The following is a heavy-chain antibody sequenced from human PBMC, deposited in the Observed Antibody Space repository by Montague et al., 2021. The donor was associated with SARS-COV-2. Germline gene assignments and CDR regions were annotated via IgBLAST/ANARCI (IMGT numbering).Heavy chain of an antibody. Sequence: SLRLSCAASGFTFSSCAMSWVRQAPGKGLEWVSVISGSGGDTYYADSVXGLFTISRDNFKNTQYLQMNSLRAEDAAVYYCAKTEAGYCSGGSCVVDYWGQGTLVIVSS. J-gene: IGHJ4*02. CDR3: AKTEAGYCSGGSCVVDY. V-gene: IGHV3-23*01. CDR2: ISGSGGDT. CDR1: GFTFSSCA. D-gene: IGHD2-15*01.